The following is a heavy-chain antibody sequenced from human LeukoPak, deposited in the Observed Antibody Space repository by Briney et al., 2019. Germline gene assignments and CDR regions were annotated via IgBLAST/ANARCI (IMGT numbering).Heavy chain of an antibody. CDR2: IYTSGST. Sequence: SETLSLTCTVSGGSISSYYWSWIRQPAGKGLEWIGRIYTSGSTNYNPSLKSRVTMSVDTSKNQFSLKLSSVTATDTAVYYCARTGWTTGWFDPWGQGTLVTVSS. J-gene: IGHJ5*02. CDR1: GGSISSYY. CDR3: ARTGWTTGWFDP. D-gene: IGHD3/OR15-3a*01. V-gene: IGHV4-4*07.